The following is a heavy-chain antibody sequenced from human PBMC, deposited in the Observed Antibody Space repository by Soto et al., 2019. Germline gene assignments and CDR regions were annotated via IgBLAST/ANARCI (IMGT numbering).Heavy chain of an antibody. CDR1: GITFSDHY. CDR2: ISGTAGTI. J-gene: IGHJ6*02. CDR3: ARAPYYGSGTYYYYALDV. D-gene: IGHD3-10*01. Sequence: PGGSLRLSCEASGITFSDHYMTWIRQAPGKGLEWISYISGTAGTIYYADSVKGRFTISRDNAKNSLFLQLTSLTAEDTAVYYCARAPYYGSGTYYYYALDVWGQGTTVTV. V-gene: IGHV3-11*01.